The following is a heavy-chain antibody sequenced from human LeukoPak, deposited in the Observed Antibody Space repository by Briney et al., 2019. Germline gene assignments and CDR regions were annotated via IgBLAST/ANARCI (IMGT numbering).Heavy chain of an antibody. CDR2: ISYDGSNK. Sequence: GGSLRLSCAASGFTFSSYAMHWVRQAPGKGLEWVAVISYDGSNKYYADSVKGRFTISRDNYKNTLYLQMNSLRAEDTAVYYCARPYSSGWYDYWGQGTLVTVSS. J-gene: IGHJ4*02. CDR1: GFTFSSYA. CDR3: ARPYSSGWYDY. V-gene: IGHV3-30-3*01. D-gene: IGHD6-19*01.